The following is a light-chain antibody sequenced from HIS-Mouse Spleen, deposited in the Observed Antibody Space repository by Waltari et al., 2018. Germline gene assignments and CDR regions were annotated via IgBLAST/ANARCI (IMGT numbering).Light chain of an antibody. CDR1: QSVLYSSNNKNY. CDR3: QQYYSTPWT. V-gene: IGKV4-1*01. J-gene: IGKJ1*01. CDR2: WAA. Sequence: DIVMTQSPDSLAVSLGERATINCKSSQSVLYSSNNKNYLAWYQQKPGQPPQLLVYWAATRESGVPDRRSGRGAGTDYALPISSLQAEDVAVYYGQQYYSTPWTFGQGTKVEIK.